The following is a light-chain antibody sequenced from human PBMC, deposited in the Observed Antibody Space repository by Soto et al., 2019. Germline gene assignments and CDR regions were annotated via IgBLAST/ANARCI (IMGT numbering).Light chain of an antibody. CDR2: GNI. CDR3: QSYDSSLSGYV. Sequence: QSVLTQPPSVSGAPGQRVTISCTGSSSNIGAGYDVHWYQQRPGTAPKLLIFGNINRPSGAPGRFSGSKSGTSASLAITGLQAEDEADYYCQSYDSSLSGYVFGTGTKVTVL. CDR1: SSNIGAGYD. V-gene: IGLV1-40*01. J-gene: IGLJ1*01.